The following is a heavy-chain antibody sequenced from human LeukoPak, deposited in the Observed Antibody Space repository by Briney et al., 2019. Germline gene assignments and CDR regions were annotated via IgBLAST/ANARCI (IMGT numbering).Heavy chain of an antibody. CDR3: ARDRPEAARGLFDY. J-gene: IGHJ4*02. CDR1: GGTFSSYA. V-gene: IGHV1-69*13. CDR2: IIPIFGTA. D-gene: IGHD6-6*01. Sequence: ASVKVSCKASGGTFSSYAISWVRQAPGQGLEWMGGIIPIFGTANYAQKFQGRVTITADESTSTAYMELSSLRSEDTAVYYCARDRPEAARGLFDYWGQGTLVTVSS.